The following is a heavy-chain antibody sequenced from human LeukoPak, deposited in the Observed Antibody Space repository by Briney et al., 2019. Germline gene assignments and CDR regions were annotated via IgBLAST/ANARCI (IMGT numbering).Heavy chain of an antibody. J-gene: IGHJ3*02. CDR1: AGSVSSGSYY. D-gene: IGHD4-23*01. CDR2: IYDRGHTT. Sequence: PSETLSLTCTLSAGSVSSGSYYCSWFREPAWKGLKWFGYIYDRGHTTSYNPSHKSRVTISVDTSKNHFSLKLTSVTAADTAVFYCARDGAYGGAFDIWGQGTMVTVSS. V-gene: IGHV4-61*03. CDR3: ARDGAYGGAFDI.